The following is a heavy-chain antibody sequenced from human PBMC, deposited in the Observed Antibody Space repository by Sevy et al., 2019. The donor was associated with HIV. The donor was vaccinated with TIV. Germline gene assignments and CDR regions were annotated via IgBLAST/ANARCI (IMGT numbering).Heavy chain of an antibody. CDR3: ARDRGAADSGMDV. V-gene: IGHV6-1*01. D-gene: IGHD6-13*01. CDR1: GDSVSSNSAA. Sequence: SQTLSLTCAISGDSVSSNSAAWNWIRQSPSRGLEWLGRTYYRSKWYHEYAVSVKSRITINPDTFKNQFSLQLNSMTPEDTAVYYCARDRGAADSGMDVWGQGTTVTVSS. CDR2: TYYRSKWYH. J-gene: IGHJ6*02.